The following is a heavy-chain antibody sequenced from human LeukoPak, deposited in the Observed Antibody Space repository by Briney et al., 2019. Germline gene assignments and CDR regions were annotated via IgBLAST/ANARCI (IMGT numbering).Heavy chain of an antibody. CDR3: AKDGGSSWRNNWFDP. J-gene: IGHJ5*02. CDR1: GFTFDDYA. Sequence: PGGSLRLSCAASGFTFDDYAMHWVRQAPGKGLEWVSGISWNSGSIGDADSVKGRFTISRDNAKNSLCLQMNSRRAEDMALYYCAKDGGSSWRNNWFDPWGQGTLATVSS. CDR2: ISWNSGSI. D-gene: IGHD6-13*01. V-gene: IGHV3-9*03.